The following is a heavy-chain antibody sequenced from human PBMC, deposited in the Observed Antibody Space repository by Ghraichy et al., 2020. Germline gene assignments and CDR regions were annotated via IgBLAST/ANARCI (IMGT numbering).Heavy chain of an antibody. D-gene: IGHD3-3*01. CDR3: VRYDFPLFDY. V-gene: IGHV4-34*01. CDR2: IYHSGRT. J-gene: IGHJ4*02. CDR1: GGSFTGYF. Sequence: TLSLTCAVYGGSFTGYFWTWVRQPPGKELEWIGEIYHSGRTNYNPSLKSRVTISIDTSKNQFSLRLNSVAAADTAVYFCVRYDFPLFDYWGQGSLVTVSS.